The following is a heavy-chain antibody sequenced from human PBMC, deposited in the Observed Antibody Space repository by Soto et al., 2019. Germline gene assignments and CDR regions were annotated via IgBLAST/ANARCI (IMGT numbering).Heavy chain of an antibody. D-gene: IGHD6-13*01. V-gene: IGHV2-5*02. CDR1: GFSLSTSGVG. CDR2: IYWDGDK. CDR3: AHRRGDSSSLPYYSDY. Sequence: QITLKASGPTLVTPTPTLTLTCTFSGFSLSTSGVGVGWIRQPPGKALEWLALIYWDGDKRYSLSLKSRLTITRDTAKNQVVLTRTNMAPVDTATYYCAHRRGDSSSLPYYSDYWGQGTLVTVS. J-gene: IGHJ4*02.